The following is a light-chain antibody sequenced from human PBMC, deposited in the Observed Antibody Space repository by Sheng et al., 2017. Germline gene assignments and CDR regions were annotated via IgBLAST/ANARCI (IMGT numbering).Light chain of an antibody. J-gene: IGKJ1*01. CDR2: GAS. CDR1: EDVNNRY. V-gene: IGKV3-15*01. Sequence: EIVLTQSPDTLSLSPGDRTTLSCRASEDVNNRYLAWYQQKPGQAPRLLISGASTRATGIPARFSGSGSGTAFTFTISSLQSEDFAVYYCQQYNNWPPTFGQ. CDR3: QQYNNWPPT.